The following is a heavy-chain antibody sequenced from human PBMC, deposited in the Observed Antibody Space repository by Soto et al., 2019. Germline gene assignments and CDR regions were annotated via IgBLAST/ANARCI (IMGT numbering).Heavy chain of an antibody. J-gene: IGHJ4*02. CDR2: ISWNSGSI. D-gene: IGHD1-26*01. CDR3: AKLRNSGTTTDYFDY. V-gene: IGHV3-9*01. CDR1: GFTFDDYA. Sequence: GGSLRLSCAASGFTFDDYAMHWVRQAPGKGLEWVSGISWNSGSIGYADSVKGRFTISRDNAKNSLYLQMNSLRAEDTALYYCAKLRNSGTTTDYFDYWGQGTLVTVSS.